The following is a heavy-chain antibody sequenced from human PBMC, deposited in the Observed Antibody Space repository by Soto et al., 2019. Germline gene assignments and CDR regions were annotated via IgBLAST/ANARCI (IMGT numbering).Heavy chain of an antibody. J-gene: IGHJ6*02. D-gene: IGHD2-15*01. Sequence: ASVKVSCKASGYTFTSYDINWVRQATGQGLEWMGWMNPNSGNTGYAQKFQGRVTMTRNTSISTAYMELSSLRSEDTAVYYCARPDCSGGSCYGGFYYYYGMSVWGQGTTVTVSS. V-gene: IGHV1-8*01. CDR1: GYTFTSYD. CDR3: ARPDCSGGSCYGGFYYYYGMSV. CDR2: MNPNSGNT.